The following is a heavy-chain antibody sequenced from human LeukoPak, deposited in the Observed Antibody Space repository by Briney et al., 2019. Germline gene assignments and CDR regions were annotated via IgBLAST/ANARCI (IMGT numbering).Heavy chain of an antibody. V-gene: IGHV1-69*04. CDR3: ARAPLYCSSTSCYQGSNWFDP. D-gene: IGHD2-2*01. J-gene: IGHJ5*02. CDR2: IIPILGIA. CDR1: GGTFSSYA. Sequence: SVKVSCKASGGTFSSYAISWVRQAPGQGLEWMGRIIPILGIANYAQKFQGRVTITADKSTSTAYMELSSLRSEDTAVYYCARAPLYCSSTSCYQGSNWFDPWGQGTLVTVSS.